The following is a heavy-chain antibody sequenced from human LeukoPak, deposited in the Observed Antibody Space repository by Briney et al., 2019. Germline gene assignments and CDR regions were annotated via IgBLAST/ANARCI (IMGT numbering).Heavy chain of an antibody. CDR1: GLTVTSDH. J-gene: IGHJ5*02. CDR2: IYSGGSR. CDR3: ARTSTFRSFWFDP. V-gene: IGHV3-53*01. D-gene: IGHD3-16*01. Sequence: PGGSLRLSCAASGLTVTSDHMSWVRRAPGKGVEWVSVIYSGGSRYYADSVKGRFTISRDKSKNTLNLQMNSLRAEDTAVYYCARTSTFRSFWFDPWGQGTLVTVSS.